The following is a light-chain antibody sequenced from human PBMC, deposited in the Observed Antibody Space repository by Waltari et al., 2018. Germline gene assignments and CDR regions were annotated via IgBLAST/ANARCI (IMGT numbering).Light chain of an antibody. CDR1: HNDIGSYNL. CDR2: EVN. V-gene: IGLV2-23*02. CDR3: CSYAGTPRVV. Sequence: QSALTQPASVSGLPGQSITISCTGTHNDIGSYNLVAWYQKHPGKAPKVIIFEVNKRSSGVSNRFSGSKSGCTAALTVSGLHPEDEADYDCCSYAGTPRVVFGGGTKLTVL. J-gene: IGLJ2*01.